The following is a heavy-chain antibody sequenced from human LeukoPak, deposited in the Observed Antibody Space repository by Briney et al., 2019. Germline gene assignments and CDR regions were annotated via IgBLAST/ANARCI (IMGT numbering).Heavy chain of an antibody. CDR1: GGSISSYY. Sequence: SETLSLTCTVSGGSISSYYWSWIRQPAGKGLEWIGRISTSGSTNYNPSLKSRVTISVDTSKNQFSLKLSSVTAADTAVYYCASLEYYYDSSGYSETWGQGTLVTVSS. D-gene: IGHD3-22*01. V-gene: IGHV4-4*07. CDR2: ISTSGST. CDR3: ASLEYYYDSSGYSET. J-gene: IGHJ5*02.